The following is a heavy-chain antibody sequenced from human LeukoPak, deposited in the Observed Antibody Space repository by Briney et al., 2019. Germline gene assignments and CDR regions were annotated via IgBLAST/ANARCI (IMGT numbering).Heavy chain of an antibody. CDR3: ASIQTYGVNSGAYYFDY. CDR2: IIPIFGTA. CDR1: GGTFSSFA. J-gene: IGHJ4*02. D-gene: IGHD4-23*01. V-gene: IGHV1-69*05. Sequence: GASVKVSCKASGGTFSSFAISWVRQAPGQGLEWMGGIIPIFGTANYAQKFQGRVTITTDESTSTAYMELSSLRSEDTAVYYCASIQTYGVNSGAYYFDYWGQGTLVTVSS.